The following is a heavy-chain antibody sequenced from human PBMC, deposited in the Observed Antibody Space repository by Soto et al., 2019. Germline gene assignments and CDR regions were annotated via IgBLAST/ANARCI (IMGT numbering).Heavy chain of an antibody. V-gene: IGHV2-26*01. CDR1: GFSLSTARLG. Sequence: SGPTLVNPTESIPLTCTVSGFSLSTARLGVSWIRQPPGKALEWLAHIFSNDAKSYSTSLKSRLTISKDTSKHQRVLTMTNMDPVDTATYYCARWMINYYYISGDCSPGAFFDYWGKGTLVTVAS. D-gene: IGHD3-22*01. CDR2: IFSNDAK. J-gene: IGHJ4*02. CDR3: ARWMINYYYISGDCSPGAFFDY.